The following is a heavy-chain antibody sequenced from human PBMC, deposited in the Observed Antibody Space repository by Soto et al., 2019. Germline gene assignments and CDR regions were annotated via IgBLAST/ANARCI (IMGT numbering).Heavy chain of an antibody. CDR2: ISYDGSNK. Sequence: GGSLRLSCAASGFTFSSYAMHWVRQAPGKGLEWVAVISYDGSNKYYADSVKGRFTIPRDNSKNTLYLQMNSLRAEDTAVYYCARDLEAWFGELLSQWTNYYGMDVWGQGTTVTVSS. V-gene: IGHV3-30-3*01. J-gene: IGHJ6*02. CDR3: ARDLEAWFGELLSQWTNYYGMDV. CDR1: GFTFSSYA. D-gene: IGHD3-10*01.